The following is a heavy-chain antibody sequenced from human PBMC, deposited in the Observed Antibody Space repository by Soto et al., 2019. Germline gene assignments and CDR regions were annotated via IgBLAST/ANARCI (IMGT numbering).Heavy chain of an antibody. J-gene: IGHJ3*02. CDR1: GYTFTSYG. D-gene: IGHD1-26*01. CDR3: ASERSRWDDAFDI. V-gene: IGHV1-18*01. Sequence: ASVKVACTASGYTFTSYGISWVRQAPGQGLEWMGWISAYNGNTNYAQKLQGRVTMTTDTSTSTAYMELRSLRSDDTAVYYWASERSRWDDAFDIWGQGTMVTVSS. CDR2: ISAYNGNT.